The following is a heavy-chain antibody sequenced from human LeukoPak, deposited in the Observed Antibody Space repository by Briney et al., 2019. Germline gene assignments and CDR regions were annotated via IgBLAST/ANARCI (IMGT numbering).Heavy chain of an antibody. V-gene: IGHV3-23*01. CDR1: GFTFSAYA. J-gene: IGHJ5*01. CDR3: AKGDCGDDCFVIGS. Sequence: GGSLRLSCADSGFTFSAYAMMWVRQAPGKGLGWVSGISCSARRTFYPGAGRGPSTISRDNDKNTLSLQMNSLRAEDTAVYYCAKGDCGDDCFVIGSWGHGAQVSDSS. CDR2: ISCSARRT. D-gene: IGHD2-21*02.